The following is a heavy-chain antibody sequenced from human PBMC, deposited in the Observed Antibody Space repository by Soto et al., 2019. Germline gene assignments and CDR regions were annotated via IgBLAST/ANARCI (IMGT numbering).Heavy chain of an antibody. CDR1: CGSIMGLY. CDR2: VYYTGRT. J-gene: IGHJ5*02. D-gene: IGHD1-1*01. CDR3: ARHMDTSGNEAFDP. Sequence: SLTRHVSCGSIMGLYCLWFRQPPEKGLEWIGSVYYTGRTSYNPSLKSRVTISLDASENHFSLKLTSMTDADTAVYYCARHMDTSGNEAFDPWGQGTLVTVSS. V-gene: IGHV4-59*08.